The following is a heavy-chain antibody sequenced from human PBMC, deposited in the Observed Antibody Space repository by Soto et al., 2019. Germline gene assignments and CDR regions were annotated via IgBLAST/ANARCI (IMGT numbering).Heavy chain of an antibody. V-gene: IGHV3-43*01. CDR1: GFTFDDYT. D-gene: IGHD5-12*01. CDR3: AKNSDGYDSTGCYYYYGMDV. CDR2: ISWDGGST. Sequence: GGSLGLSCAASGFTFDDYTMHWFRQAPGKGLEWVSLISWDGGSTYYADSVKGRFTISRDNSKNSLYLQMNSLRTEDTALYYCAKNSDGYDSTGCYYYYGMDVWGQGTTVTVSS. J-gene: IGHJ6*02.